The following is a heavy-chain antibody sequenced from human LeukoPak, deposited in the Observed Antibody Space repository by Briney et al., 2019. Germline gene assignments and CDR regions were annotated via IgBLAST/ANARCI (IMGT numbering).Heavy chain of an antibody. CDR3: ATGASNWPRPSHI. V-gene: IGHV1-2*02. CDR1: GYTFTGYY. D-gene: IGHD6-13*01. Sequence: ASVNVSCKASGYTFTGYYMHWVRQAPGQGLEWMGWINPNSGGTNYAQKFQGRVTMTRDTSISTAYMELSSLRYDDTAVYYCATGASNWPRPSHIWGQGTMVTVSS. CDR2: INPNSGGT. J-gene: IGHJ3*02.